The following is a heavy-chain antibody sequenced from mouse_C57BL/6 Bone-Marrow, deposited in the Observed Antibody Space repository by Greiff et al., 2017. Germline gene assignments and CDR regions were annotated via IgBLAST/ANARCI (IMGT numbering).Heavy chain of an antibody. CDR3: ARGNYGSSPWFAY. CDR1: GYTFTSYT. D-gene: IGHD1-1*01. J-gene: IGHJ3*01. Sequence: VQLQQSGAELARPGASVKMSCKASGYTFTSYTMHWVKQRPGQGLEWSGYINPSSGYTKYNQKFKDKATLTADKSSSTAYMQLSSLTSEDSAVYYCARGNYGSSPWFAYWGQGTLVTVSA. V-gene: IGHV1-4*01. CDR2: INPSSGYT.